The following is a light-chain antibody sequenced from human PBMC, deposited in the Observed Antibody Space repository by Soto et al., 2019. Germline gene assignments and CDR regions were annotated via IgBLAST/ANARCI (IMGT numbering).Light chain of an antibody. J-gene: IGLJ2*01. CDR2: YDS. Sequence: SYELTQPPSVSVAPGKTARITCGGNNIGSKSVNWYQQKPGQAPVLVIYYDSDRPSGIPERFSGSNSGNTATLTISRVEAGDEADYYCQVWDSSSDHHVVFGGGTKLTVL. CDR3: QVWDSSSDHHVV. CDR1: NIGSKS. V-gene: IGLV3-21*04.